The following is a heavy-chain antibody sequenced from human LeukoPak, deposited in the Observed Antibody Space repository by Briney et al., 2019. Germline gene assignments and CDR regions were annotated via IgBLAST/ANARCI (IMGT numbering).Heavy chain of an antibody. CDR1: GYTFTSYY. Sequence: ASVKVSCKASGYTFTSYYMHWVRQAPGQGLGWMGIINPSGGSTSYAQKFQGRVTMTRDTSTSTVYMELSSLRSEDTAVYYCTKTYYYDSSGYWVWGQGTLVTVSS. D-gene: IGHD3-22*01. V-gene: IGHV1-46*03. J-gene: IGHJ4*02. CDR3: TKTYYYDSSGYWV. CDR2: INPSGGST.